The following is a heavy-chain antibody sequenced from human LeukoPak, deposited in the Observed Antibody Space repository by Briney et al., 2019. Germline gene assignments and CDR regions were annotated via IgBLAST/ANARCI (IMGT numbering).Heavy chain of an antibody. V-gene: IGHV3-15*01. Sequence: GGALRLSCAVSGFTFNNAWMNWVRQAPGKGLEWVGRIKSKTDGEKTDYAAPVKGRLIISRDDSKNTLYLQMNSLKTEDTAVYYCTTGGYSNGIDYWGQGTLVTVSS. J-gene: IGHJ4*02. CDR1: GFTFNNAW. CDR3: TTGGYSNGIDY. CDR2: IKSKTDGEKT. D-gene: IGHD5-18*01.